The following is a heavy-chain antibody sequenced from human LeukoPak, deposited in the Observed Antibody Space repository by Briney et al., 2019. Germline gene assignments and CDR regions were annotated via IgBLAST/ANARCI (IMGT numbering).Heavy chain of an antibody. Sequence: PGGSLRLSCAASGFTFSSYWMSWVRQAPGKGLGWVASIKQDGSEKYYVDSVKGRFTISRDNAKNSLYLQMNSLRAEDTAVYYCARGLGAAHFDYWGQGTLATVSS. D-gene: IGHD1-26*01. CDR2: IKQDGSEK. CDR1: GFTFSSYW. V-gene: IGHV3-7*04. CDR3: ARGLGAAHFDY. J-gene: IGHJ4*02.